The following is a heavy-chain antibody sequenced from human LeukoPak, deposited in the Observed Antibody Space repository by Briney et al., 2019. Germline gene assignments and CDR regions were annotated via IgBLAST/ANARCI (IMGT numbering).Heavy chain of an antibody. V-gene: IGHV3-74*01. CDR1: GLTFSTYW. J-gene: IGHJ4*02. CDR2: INSDGSVT. D-gene: IGHD2-15*01. Sequence: PGGSLRLSCAASGLTFSTYWMSWVRQAPGKGLVWVSRINSDGSVTTYADSVKGRFTISRDNAKNTLYLQMNSLRAEDTAVYYCARTEGYCSAGSCEHFDNWGQGTLVTVSS. CDR3: ARTEGYCSAGSCEHFDN.